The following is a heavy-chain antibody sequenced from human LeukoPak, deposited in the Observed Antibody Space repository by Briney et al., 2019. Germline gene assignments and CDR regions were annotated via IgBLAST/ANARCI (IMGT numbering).Heavy chain of an antibody. V-gene: IGHV4-39*07. CDR1: GGSISSSSYY. D-gene: IGHD2-2*01. CDR2: IYYSGST. J-gene: IGHJ5*02. CDR3: ARDISGRSTGFDP. Sequence: PSETLSLTCTVSGGSISSSSYYWGWIRQPPGKGLEWIGSIYYSGSTYYNPSLKSRVTISVDTSKNQFSLKLSSVTAADTAVYYCARDISGRSTGFDPWGQGTLVTVSS.